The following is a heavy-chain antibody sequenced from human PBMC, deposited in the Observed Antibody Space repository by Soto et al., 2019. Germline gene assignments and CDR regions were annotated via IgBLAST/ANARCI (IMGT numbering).Heavy chain of an antibody. V-gene: IGHV4-4*07. CDR2: IYTSGST. CDR1: GGSISSYY. D-gene: IGHD6-6*01. J-gene: IGHJ4*02. CDR3: AREYSSSPGGIYFDY. Sequence: SETLSLTCTVSGGSISSYYWSWIRQPAGKGLEWIGRIYTSGSTNYNPSLKSRVTMSVDTSKNQFSLKLSSATAADTAVYYCAREYSSSPGGIYFDYWGQGTLVTVSS.